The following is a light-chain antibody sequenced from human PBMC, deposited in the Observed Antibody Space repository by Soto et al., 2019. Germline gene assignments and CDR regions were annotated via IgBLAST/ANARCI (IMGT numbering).Light chain of an antibody. J-gene: IGKJ4*01. CDR2: DTA. Sequence: EIVLTQSPATLSLSPGERATLSCRASQNINYYLAWYQQKRGLAPRLLIFDTANRVTGVPPRFSGSGSGTDFTLTITILEPEDFAVYYCQQRGTWPPLTFGGGTKVELK. V-gene: IGKV3-11*01. CDR1: QNINYY. CDR3: QQRGTWPPLT.